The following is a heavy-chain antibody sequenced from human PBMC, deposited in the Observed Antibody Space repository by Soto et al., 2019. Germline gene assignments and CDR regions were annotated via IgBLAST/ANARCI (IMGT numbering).Heavy chain of an antibody. V-gene: IGHV4-59*01. D-gene: IGHD2-15*01. CDR1: GGSISSYY. J-gene: IGHJ5*02. Sequence: PSETLSLTCTVSGGSISSYYWSWIRQPPGKGLEWIGYIYYSGSTNYNPSLKSRVTISVDTSKNQFSLKLSSVTAADTAVYYCARDRRYCSGGSCYPNWFDTWGQGTLVTVSS. CDR2: IYYSGST. CDR3: ARDRRYCSGGSCYPNWFDT.